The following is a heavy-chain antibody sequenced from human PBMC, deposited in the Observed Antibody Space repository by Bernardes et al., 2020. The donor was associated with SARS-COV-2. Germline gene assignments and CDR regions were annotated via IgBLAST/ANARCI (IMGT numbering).Heavy chain of an antibody. V-gene: IGHV3-30*18. D-gene: IGHD3-3*01. Sequence: GGSLRLSCAASGFTFSSYGMHWVRQAPGKGLEWVAVISYDGSTKYYADSVKGRFTISRDNSKNTLYLQMNSLRAEDTAVYYCAKDRRYYDFWSGYSPEPYYYYYGMDVWGQGTTVTVSS. J-gene: IGHJ6*02. CDR2: ISYDGSTK. CDR3: AKDRRYYDFWSGYSPEPYYYYYGMDV. CDR1: GFTFSSYG.